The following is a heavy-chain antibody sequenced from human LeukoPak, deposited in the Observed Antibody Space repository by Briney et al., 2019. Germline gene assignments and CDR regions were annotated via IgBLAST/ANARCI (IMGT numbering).Heavy chain of an antibody. J-gene: IGHJ4*02. V-gene: IGHV4-34*01. CDR1: GDSFNVYY. D-gene: IGHD2-15*01. CDR2: INHSGSA. Sequence: SETLSLTCGVYGDSFNVYYWTWIRQPPGQGLEWVGEINHSGSAKSNPSLKSRVTMSVDPSKNRFSLNLTSMTAADTAIYYCARQPVAAAGGQFDYWGPGPLVTVSS. CDR3: ARQPVAAAGGQFDY.